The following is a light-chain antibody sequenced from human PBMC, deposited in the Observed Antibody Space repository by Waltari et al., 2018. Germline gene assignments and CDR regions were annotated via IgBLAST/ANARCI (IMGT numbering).Light chain of an antibody. V-gene: IGLV2-23*02. J-gene: IGLJ2*01. CDR3: CSYAGSSTHVL. CDR1: SSDVGGYHY. Sequence: QSALTQPASVSGSPGQSITISCPGTSSDVGGYHYVSWYQQYPGKAPTLMIYDVSKRPSGVSNRFSGSKSGNTASLTISGLQAEDEADYYCCSYAGSSTHVLFGGGTKLTVL. CDR2: DVS.